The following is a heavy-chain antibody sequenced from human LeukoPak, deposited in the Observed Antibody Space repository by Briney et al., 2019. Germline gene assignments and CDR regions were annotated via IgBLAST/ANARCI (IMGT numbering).Heavy chain of an antibody. CDR1: GGSISSGDYY. V-gene: IGHV4-30-4*01. Sequence: SQTLSLTCTVSGGSISSGDYYWSWIRRPPGKGLEWIGYIYHSGSTYYNPSLKSRITTSLDTSKNQFSLKMRSVTAADTAVYYRARGRVRFLYYFDYWGQGTLVTVSS. J-gene: IGHJ4*02. CDR3: ARGRVRFLYYFDY. D-gene: IGHD3-3*01. CDR2: IYHSGST.